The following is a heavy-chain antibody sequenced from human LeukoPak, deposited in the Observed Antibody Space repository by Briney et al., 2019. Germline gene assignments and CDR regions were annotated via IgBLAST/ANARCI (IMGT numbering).Heavy chain of an antibody. CDR3: TKVRSGGSNWALRVFDY. J-gene: IGHJ4*02. CDR1: GFTFSSEA. CDR2: ISPAGGTT. V-gene: IGHV3-23*01. Sequence: GGSLRLSCTVSGFTFSSEAMGWVRQLPGGGLEWVSTISPAGGTTYYAESMKGRFTISRDNSKSTLYLQMNNLGVEDTAVYYCTKVRSGGSNWALRVFDYWGQGALVTVSS. D-gene: IGHD6-13*01.